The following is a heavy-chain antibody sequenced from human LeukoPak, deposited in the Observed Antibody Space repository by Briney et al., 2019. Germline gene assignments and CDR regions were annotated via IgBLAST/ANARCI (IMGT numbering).Heavy chain of an antibody. CDR2: TKQDGSEK. Sequence: GGSLRLSCAASGFTFSSFWMTWIRQAPGKGLEWVANTKQDGSEKYYVDSVKGRFTISRDNAKNSLYLQMNSLRAEDTAVYYCARDTGGGYSCYDCWGQGTLVTVSS. V-gene: IGHV3-7*01. CDR1: GFTFSSFW. CDR3: ARDTGGGYSCYDC. D-gene: IGHD5-18*01. J-gene: IGHJ4*02.